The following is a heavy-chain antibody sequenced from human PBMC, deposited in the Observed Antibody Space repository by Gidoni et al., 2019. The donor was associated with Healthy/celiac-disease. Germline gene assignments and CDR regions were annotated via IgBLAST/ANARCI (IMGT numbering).Heavy chain of an antibody. D-gene: IGHD3-3*01. CDR2: IKQDGSEK. V-gene: IGHV3-7*04. CDR3: ARWYYDFWSGYSDYFDY. J-gene: IGHJ4*02. CDR1: GFTFSSYW. Sequence: EVQLVESGGGLVQPGGSLRLSCAASGFTFSSYWMSGVRQAPGKGLEWVANIKQDGSEKYYVVSVKGRFTISRDNAKNSLYLQMNSLRAEDTAVYYCARWYYDFWSGYSDYFDYWGQGTLVTVSS.